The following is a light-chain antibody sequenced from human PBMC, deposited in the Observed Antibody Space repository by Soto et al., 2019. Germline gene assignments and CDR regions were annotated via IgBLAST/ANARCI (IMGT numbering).Light chain of an antibody. CDR1: SSNIGSNT. CDR3: AAWGDSLNGYV. J-gene: IGLJ1*01. V-gene: IGLV1-44*01. Sequence: QSVLTQPPSASGTPGQRVTISCSGSSSNIGSNTVNWYQQLPGTAPKLLIYSNNQRPSGVPDRFSGSKSGTSASLAISGLQSADEADYYCAAWGDSLNGYVFGTGTKVTVL. CDR2: SNN.